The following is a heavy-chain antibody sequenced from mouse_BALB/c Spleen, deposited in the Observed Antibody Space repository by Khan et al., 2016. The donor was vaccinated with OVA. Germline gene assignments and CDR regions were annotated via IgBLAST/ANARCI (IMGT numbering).Heavy chain of an antibody. J-gene: IGHJ3*01. Sequence: QVQLKESGPELVKPGASVRISCKASGYTFTSYFIHWVKQRPGQGLEWIGWIYPGNVNTEYNERFTGKATLTADKSSSTTYMQLSSLTSEDSAVYCCARAGYGSFAYWGQGTLVTVSA. CDR2: IYPGNVNT. V-gene: IGHV1S56*01. CDR3: ARAGYGSFAY. CDR1: GYTFTSYF. D-gene: IGHD2-10*02.